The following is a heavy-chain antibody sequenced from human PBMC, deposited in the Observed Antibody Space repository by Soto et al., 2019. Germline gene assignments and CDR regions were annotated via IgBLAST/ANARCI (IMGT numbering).Heavy chain of an antibody. CDR2: INSDGSST. Sequence: GGSLRLSCAASGFTFSSYWMHWVRQAPGKGLVWVSRINSDGSSTSYADSVKGRFTISRDNAKNTLYLQMNSLRAEDTAVYYCAVGYNVWGSYRPSDYWGQGTLVTVSS. CDR1: GFTFSSYW. V-gene: IGHV3-74*01. D-gene: IGHD3-16*02. J-gene: IGHJ4*02. CDR3: AVGYNVWGSYRPSDY.